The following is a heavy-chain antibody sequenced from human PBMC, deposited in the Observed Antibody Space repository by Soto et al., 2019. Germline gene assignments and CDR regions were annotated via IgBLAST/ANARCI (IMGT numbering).Heavy chain of an antibody. CDR1: GGTFSSYA. V-gene: IGHV1-69*01. CDR3: ASRLRYFDWTLGGDYYYYGIDV. D-gene: IGHD3-9*01. CDR2: IIPIFGTA. Sequence: QVQLVQSGAEVKKPGSSVKVSCKASGGTFSSYAISWVRQAPGQGLEWMGGIIPIFGTANYAQKFQGRVTITADESTRIAYMELSSLRSEETAVYYCASRLRYFDWTLGGDYYYYGIDVWGQGTTVTVSS. J-gene: IGHJ6*02.